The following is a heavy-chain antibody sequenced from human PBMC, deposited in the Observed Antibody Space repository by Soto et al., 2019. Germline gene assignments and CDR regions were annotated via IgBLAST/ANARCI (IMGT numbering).Heavy chain of an antibody. CDR3: ARGSLPMAPYAV. D-gene: IGHD2-2*01. CDR1: VDSMSGFH. Sequence: AETLCLSCTASVDSMSGFHWFWVRQPPGKGLEWLGYIYFSERTFYNSSLNSRLTMSVDAANNQLSLRLRSVTAADTAVYFCARGSLPMAPYAVWGQGIMVTVSS. J-gene: IGHJ4*02. CDR2: IYFSERT. V-gene: IGHV4-59*01.